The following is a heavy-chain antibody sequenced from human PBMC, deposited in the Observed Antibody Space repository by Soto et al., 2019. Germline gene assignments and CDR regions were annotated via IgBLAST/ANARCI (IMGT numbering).Heavy chain of an antibody. CDR3: ARDPMSSGWYLAFDY. CDR2: INAGNGNT. J-gene: IGHJ4*02. V-gene: IGHV1-3*01. CDR1: GYTFTSYA. Sequence: QVQLVQSGAEVKKPGASVKVSCKASGYTFTSYAMHWVRQAPGQRLEWMGWINAGNGNTKYSQKFQGRVTITRDTSASTAYMELSSLRSEDTAVYYCARDPMSSGWYLAFDYWGQGTLVTVSS. D-gene: IGHD6-19*01.